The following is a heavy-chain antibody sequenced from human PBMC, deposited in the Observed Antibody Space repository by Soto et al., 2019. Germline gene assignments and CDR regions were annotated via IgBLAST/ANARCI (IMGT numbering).Heavy chain of an antibody. CDR1: GGSISSGGYY. CDR2: IYYSGST. J-gene: IGHJ6*02. Sequence: SETLSLTCTVSGGSISSGGYYWSWIRQHPGKGLEWIGYIYYSGSTYYNPSLKSRVTISVDTSKNQFSLKLSSVTAADTAVHYCARDHRGYSYGTPLYYYYYGMDVWGQGTTVTVSS. D-gene: IGHD5-18*01. V-gene: IGHV4-31*03. CDR3: ARDHRGYSYGTPLYYYYYGMDV.